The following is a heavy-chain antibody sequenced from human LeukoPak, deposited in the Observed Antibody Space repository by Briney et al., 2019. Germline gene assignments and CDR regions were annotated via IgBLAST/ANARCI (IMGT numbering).Heavy chain of an antibody. CDR2: INHSGST. D-gene: IGHD3-10*01. CDR3: ARAGWFGELYGPLDF. Sequence: PSETLSLTCAVYGESFNNYYWTWIRQSPGEGLEWIGEINHSGSTNYNPSLKSRVTISVDPSKNQFSLKLTSVIAADTAVYYCARAGWFGELYGPLDFWGQGTLVTVSS. J-gene: IGHJ4*02. CDR1: GESFNNYY. V-gene: IGHV4-34*01.